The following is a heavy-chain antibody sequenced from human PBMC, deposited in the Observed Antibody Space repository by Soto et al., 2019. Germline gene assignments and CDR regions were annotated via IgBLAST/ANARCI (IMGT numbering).Heavy chain of an antibody. CDR2: MTGFGSTT. Sequence: EVQLLESGGGLVQPGGSLRLSCAASGFTFNTFAMSWVRQSPGKGLEWVAAMTGFGSTTYYADSLQGRFTVSRDNSNDTLYLHMDSLRADDTAVYYCAKVRPSLGGTGRGAMDVWGQGTTVTVSS. CDR1: GFTFNTFA. D-gene: IGHD3-16*01. J-gene: IGHJ6*02. V-gene: IGHV3-23*01. CDR3: AKVRPSLGGTGRGAMDV.